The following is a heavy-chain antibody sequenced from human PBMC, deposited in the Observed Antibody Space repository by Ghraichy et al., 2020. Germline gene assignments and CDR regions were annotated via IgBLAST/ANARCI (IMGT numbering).Heavy chain of an antibody. J-gene: IGHJ4*02. D-gene: IGHD7-27*01. Sequence: GGSLRLSCAVSGFSFRNYWMTWVRQAPGKGLEWVANIKEDGSEKYYVDSVKGRFTISRDNARNSLYLQMNSLRAEDTAVYYCARGVITGVDYFDYWSLGSLFTVSS. CDR2: IKEDGSEK. CDR3: ARGVITGVDYFDY. V-gene: IGHV3-7*01. CDR1: GFSFRNYW.